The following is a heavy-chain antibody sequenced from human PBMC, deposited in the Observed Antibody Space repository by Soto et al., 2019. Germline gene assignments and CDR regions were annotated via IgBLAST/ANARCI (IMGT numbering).Heavy chain of an antibody. D-gene: IGHD2-15*01. J-gene: IGHJ4*02. V-gene: IGHV1-69*01. CDR3: ARDVVGYCSGGSCTRRATYFDY. CDR2: IIPIFGTA. Sequence: QVQLVQSGAEVKKPGSSVKVSCKASGGTFSSYAISWVRQAPGQGLEWMGGIIPIFGTANYAQKFQGRVTITADESTSTAYMELSSLRSEDTAVYYCARDVVGYCSGGSCTRRATYFDYWGQGTLVTVSS. CDR1: GGTFSSYA.